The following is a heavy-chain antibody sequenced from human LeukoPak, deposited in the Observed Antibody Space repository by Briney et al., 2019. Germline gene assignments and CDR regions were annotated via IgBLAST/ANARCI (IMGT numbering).Heavy chain of an antibody. D-gene: IGHD6-6*01. Sequence: SGTLSLTCTVSGGSISSSSYYWGWIRQPPGKGLEWIGSIYYSGSTYYNPSLKSRVTISVDTSKDQFSLKLSSVTAADTAVYYCARQVGRDSSSSFDPWGQGTLVTVSS. CDR3: ARQVGRDSSSSFDP. CDR1: GGSISSSSYY. V-gene: IGHV4-39*01. CDR2: IYYSGST. J-gene: IGHJ5*02.